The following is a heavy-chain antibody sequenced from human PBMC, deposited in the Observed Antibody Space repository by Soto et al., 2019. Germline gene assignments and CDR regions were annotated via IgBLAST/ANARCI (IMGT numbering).Heavy chain of an antibody. V-gene: IGHV4-39*01. J-gene: IGHJ4*02. CDR2: IYYRGNT. CDR1: GDSINSVNYY. Sequence: PSETLSLTCSVSGDSINSVNYYLGWIRQPPGKGLEWIGSIYYRGNTYYNPSLKTRVTISLDKSKSQFSLKLNSVTAADSAVYFCARLEGLATISYYFDYWGQGTLVTVSS. D-gene: IGHD3-9*01. CDR3: ARLEGLATISYYFDY.